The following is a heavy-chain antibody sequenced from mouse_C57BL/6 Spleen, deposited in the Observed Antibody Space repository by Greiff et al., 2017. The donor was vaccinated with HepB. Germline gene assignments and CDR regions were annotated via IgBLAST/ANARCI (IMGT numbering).Heavy chain of an antibody. V-gene: IGHV1-18*01. Sequence: VQLQQSGPELVKPGASVKIPCKASGYTFTDYNMDWVKQSHGKSLEWIGDINPNNGGTIYNQKFKGKATLTVDKSSSTAYMELRSLTSEDTAVYYGARSGYYGSRALYVDYWGQGTTLTVSS. CDR1: GYTFTDYN. J-gene: IGHJ2*01. D-gene: IGHD1-1*01. CDR2: INPNNGGT. CDR3: ARSGYYGSRALYVDY.